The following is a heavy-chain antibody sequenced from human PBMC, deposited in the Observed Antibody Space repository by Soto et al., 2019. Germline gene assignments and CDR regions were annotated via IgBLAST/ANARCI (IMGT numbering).Heavy chain of an antibody. CDR3: ARRTPGGSETYYNSWFDP. Sequence: SETLSLTCAVDGGAFSGCSWTWIRQPPGRGLEWIGEINHSITTNYNPSLKSRVTISVDTSKNQFSLKLSSVTAADTAVYYCARRTPGGSETYYNSWFDPWGQGTLVTAPQ. J-gene: IGHJ5*02. CDR1: GGAFSGCS. V-gene: IGHV4-34*01. D-gene: IGHD3-10*01. CDR2: INHSITT.